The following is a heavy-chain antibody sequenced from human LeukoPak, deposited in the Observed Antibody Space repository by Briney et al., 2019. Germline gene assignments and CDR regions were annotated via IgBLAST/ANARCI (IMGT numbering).Heavy chain of an antibody. Sequence: ASVKVSCKASGYTFTSYGISWVRQAPGQGLEWMGWISAYNGNTNYAQKLQGRVTMTTDTSTSTAYMELRSLRSDDTAVYYCARVPGIAAARTHFDYWGQGTLVTVSS. CDR2: ISAYNGNT. CDR3: ARVPGIAAARTHFDY. J-gene: IGHJ4*02. V-gene: IGHV1-18*01. CDR1: GYTFTSYG. D-gene: IGHD6-13*01.